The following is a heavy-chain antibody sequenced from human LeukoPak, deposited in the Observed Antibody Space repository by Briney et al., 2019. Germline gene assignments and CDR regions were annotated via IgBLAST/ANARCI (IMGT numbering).Heavy chain of an antibody. CDR2: ISYVGTNK. V-gene: IGHV3-30-3*01. CDR3: ARDGPGYYDSSGCLSFDY. D-gene: IGHD3-22*01. Sequence: GGSLRLSCAASGFTFSTYALHWVRQAPGRGLEWLALISYVGTNKYYADSVKGRFTISRDNSKNSLYLQMNSLRAEDTAVYYCARDGPGYYDSSGCLSFDYWGQGTLVTVSS. J-gene: IGHJ4*02. CDR1: GFTFSTYA.